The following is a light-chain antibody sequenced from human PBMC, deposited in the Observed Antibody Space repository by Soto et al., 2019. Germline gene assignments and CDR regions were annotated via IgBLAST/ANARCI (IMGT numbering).Light chain of an antibody. J-gene: IGLJ1*01. CDR3: CSYAGSFNFYV. CDR2: EVS. V-gene: IGLV2-8*01. CDR1: SSDVGGYNY. Sequence: QSALTQPASVSGSPGQSITLSCTGTSSDVGGYNYVSWYQQHPGKAPKLMIYEVSNRPSGVPDRFSGSKSGNTASLTISGLQAEDEADFYCCSYAGSFNFYVFGTGTKVTVL.